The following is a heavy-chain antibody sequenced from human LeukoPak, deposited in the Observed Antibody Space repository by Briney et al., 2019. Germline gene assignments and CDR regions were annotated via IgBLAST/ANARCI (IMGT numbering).Heavy chain of an antibody. V-gene: IGHV4-59*12. CDR2: IYYSGST. CDR1: GGSISSYY. CDR3: ARTRGVTAIGHYYYYGMDV. D-gene: IGHD2-21*02. J-gene: IGHJ6*02. Sequence: SETLSLTCTVSGGSISSYYWSWIRQPPGKGLEWIGYIYYSGSTNYNPSLKSRVTISVDTSKNQFSLKLSSVTAADTAVYYCARTRGVTAIGHYYYYGMDVWGQGTTVTVSS.